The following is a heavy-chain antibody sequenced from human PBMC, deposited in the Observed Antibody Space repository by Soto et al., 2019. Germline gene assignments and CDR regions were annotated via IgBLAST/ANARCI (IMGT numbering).Heavy chain of an antibody. CDR3: ARNKQWLGTWYYYYGMDV. CDR2: IYYSGST. CDR1: GGSISSSSYY. V-gene: IGHV4-39*01. J-gene: IGHJ6*02. Sequence: SETLSLSCTVSGGSISSSSYYWGWIRQPPGKGLEWIGSIYYSGSTYYNPSLKSRVTISVDTSKNQFSLKLSSVTAADTAVYYCARNKQWLGTWYYYYGMDVWGQGTTVTVSS. D-gene: IGHD6-19*01.